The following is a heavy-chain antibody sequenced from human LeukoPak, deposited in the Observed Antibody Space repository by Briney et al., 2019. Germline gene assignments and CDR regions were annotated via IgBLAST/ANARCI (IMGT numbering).Heavy chain of an antibody. V-gene: IGHV1-69*05. J-gene: IGHJ4*02. Sequence: ASVKVSCKASGGTFSSYAISWVRQAPGQGLEWMGRIIPIFGTANYAQKFQGRVTITTDESTSTAYMELSSLRAEDTAVYYCARDRSIAVAGTLDYWGQGTLVTVSS. CDR2: IIPIFGTA. CDR3: ARDRSIAVAGTLDY. D-gene: IGHD6-19*01. CDR1: GGTFSSYA.